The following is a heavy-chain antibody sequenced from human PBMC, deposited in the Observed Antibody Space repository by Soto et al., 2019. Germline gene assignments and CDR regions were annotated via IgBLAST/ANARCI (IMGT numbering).Heavy chain of an antibody. D-gene: IGHD6-19*01. CDR3: ARAGFVSGWNEFSGMDV. CDR1: GDTFSNYA. Sequence: QVQLVQSGAEVKKPGSSVTVSCKASGDTFSNYAISWVRQAPGQGLEWLGGVIPIFGTVNYAQNFQDRLTITADESTSTAYMELSGLRSEDTAVYYCARAGFVSGWNEFSGMDVWGQGTTVTFSS. V-gene: IGHV1-69*01. CDR2: VIPIFGTV. J-gene: IGHJ6*02.